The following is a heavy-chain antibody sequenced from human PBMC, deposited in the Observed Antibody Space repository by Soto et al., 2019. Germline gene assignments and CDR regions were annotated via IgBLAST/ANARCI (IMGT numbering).Heavy chain of an antibody. J-gene: IGHJ4*02. CDR2: IYYSGTT. Sequence: PSETLSLTCAVSGDSVSNENYYWSWIRQPPGKGLEWIGYIYYSGTTNYNSYLKSRPTLSVDMSKNQFSLKLTSVTAADTAVYFCARSQRGRTAFTFDYWGQGALVTVSS. CDR3: ARSQRGRTAFTFDY. D-gene: IGHD3-16*01. CDR1: GDSVSNENYY. V-gene: IGHV4-61*01.